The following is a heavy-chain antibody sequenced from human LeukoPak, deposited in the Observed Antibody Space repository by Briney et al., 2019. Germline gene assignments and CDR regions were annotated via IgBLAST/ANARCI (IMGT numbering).Heavy chain of an antibody. CDR2: VFPSSSGA. D-gene: IGHD6-6*01. J-gene: IGHJ4*02. CDR3: ARAGSRSSNGGCGY. Sequence: GASVKVSCKTSGYCFSSYYMQWVRQAPGRGREWVGIVFPSSSGARYAQKFQGRGTMTRDTSTSTAYMELSSLRSEDTAVDYCARAGSRSSNGGCGYWGQGSLVTVPS. CDR1: GYCFSSYY. V-gene: IGHV1-46*01.